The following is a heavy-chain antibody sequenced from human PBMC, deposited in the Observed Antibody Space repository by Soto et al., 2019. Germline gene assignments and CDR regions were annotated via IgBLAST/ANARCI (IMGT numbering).Heavy chain of an antibody. J-gene: IGHJ6*03. CDR1: GFTFSSYG. V-gene: IGHV3-30*18. CDR2: ISYDGSNK. D-gene: IGHD3-10*01. CDR3: AKDGITMVRGVIMGPKYYYYYYMDV. Sequence: GGSLRLSCAASGFTFSSYGMHWVRQAPGKGLEWVAVISYDGSNKYYADSVKGRFTISRDNSKNTLYLQMNSLRAEDTAVYYCAKDGITMVRGVIMGPKYYYYYYMDVWGKGTTVTVSS.